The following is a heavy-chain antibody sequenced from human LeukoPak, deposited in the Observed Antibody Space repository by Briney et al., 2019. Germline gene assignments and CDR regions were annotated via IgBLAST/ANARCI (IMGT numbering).Heavy chain of an antibody. J-gene: IGHJ3*02. CDR1: GFTFSDYY. CDR3: ARARNYYDSSGQPWDASDI. CDR2: ISSSGSTI. V-gene: IGHV3-11*01. Sequence: GGSLRLSCAASGFTFSDYYMSWIRQAPGKGLEWVSYISSSGSTIYYADSVKGRFTISRDNAKNSLYLQMNSLRAEDTAVYYCARARNYYDSSGQPWDASDIWGQGTMVTVSS. D-gene: IGHD3-22*01.